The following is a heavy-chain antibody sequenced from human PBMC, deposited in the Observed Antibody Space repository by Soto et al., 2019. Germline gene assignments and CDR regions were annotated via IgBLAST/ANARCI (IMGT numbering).Heavy chain of an antibody. CDR2: IVVGSGNT. Sequence: SVKVSCKASGFTFTSSAVQWVRQARGQRLEWIGWIVVGSGNTNYAQKFQERVTITRDMSTSTAYMELSSLRSEDTAVYYCAADQTGTLARIPHYYYGMDVWGQETTVTLSS. D-gene: IGHD1-1*01. J-gene: IGHJ6*02. CDR1: GFTFTSSA. CDR3: AADQTGTLARIPHYYYGMDV. V-gene: IGHV1-58*01.